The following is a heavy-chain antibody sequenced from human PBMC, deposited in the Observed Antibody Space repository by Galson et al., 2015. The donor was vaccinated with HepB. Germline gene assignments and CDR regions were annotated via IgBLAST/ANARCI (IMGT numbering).Heavy chain of an antibody. J-gene: IGHJ3*02. CDR2: IWYDGSNK. CDR1: GFTFSSYG. CDR3: ATYEVRGAFDI. V-gene: IGHV3-33*01. Sequence: SLRLSCAASGFTFSSYGMRWVQQAPGKGLEWLAVIWYDGSNKYYADAVKGQFTISRNKSKNTLYLQMNKRRAEDTAVYYCATYEVRGAFDIWGQGTMVTVSS. D-gene: IGHD3-10*01.